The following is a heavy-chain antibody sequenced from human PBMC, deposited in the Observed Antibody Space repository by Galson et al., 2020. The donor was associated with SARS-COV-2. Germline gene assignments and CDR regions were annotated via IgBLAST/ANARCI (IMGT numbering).Heavy chain of an antibody. CDR3: ARAPRTSCSGGSCYWGYIDY. CDR2: ISYDGTYK. CDR1: GFTFSSYD. D-gene: IGHD2-15*01. V-gene: IGHV3-30-3*01. J-gene: IGHJ4*02. Sequence: GESLKISCAASGFTFSSYDMHWVRQAPGKGLGWVSIISYDGTYKYYTDSVKGRFTISRDNSKNTLYLQMDSLRAEDTAVYYCARAPRTSCSGGSCYWGYIDYWGQGTLVTVSS.